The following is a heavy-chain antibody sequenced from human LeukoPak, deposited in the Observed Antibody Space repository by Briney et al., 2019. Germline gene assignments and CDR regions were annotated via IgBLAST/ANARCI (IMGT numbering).Heavy chain of an antibody. Sequence: GGSLRLSCAASGFTFSSYWMHWVRQAPGKGLVWVSRIYNDGSRTSYADSVKGRFTISRDNAKKSLFLQMTSLRAEDTAVYYCTGVSWRGEIFWGQGTLVSVSS. CDR2: IYNDGSRT. D-gene: IGHD3-3*01. CDR1: GFTFSSYW. CDR3: TGVSWRGEIF. J-gene: IGHJ4*02. V-gene: IGHV3-74*01.